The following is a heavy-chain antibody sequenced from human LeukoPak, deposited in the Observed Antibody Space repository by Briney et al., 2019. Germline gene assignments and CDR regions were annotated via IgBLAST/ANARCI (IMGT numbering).Heavy chain of an antibody. CDR2: INPNSGGT. CDR3: ARATLWFGELSADRGYYFDY. CDR1: GYTFTGYY. V-gene: IGHV1-2*02. J-gene: IGHJ4*02. D-gene: IGHD3-10*01. Sequence: ASVKVSCKASGYTFTGYYMHWVRQAPGQGLEWMGWINPNSGGTNYAQKFQGRVTMTRDTSISTAYMELSRLRSDDTAVYYCARATLWFGELSADRGYYFDYWGQGTLVTVSS.